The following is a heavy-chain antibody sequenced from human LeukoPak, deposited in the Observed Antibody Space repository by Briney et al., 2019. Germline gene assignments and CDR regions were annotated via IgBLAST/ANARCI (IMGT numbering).Heavy chain of an antibody. V-gene: IGHV4-39*01. CDR2: IYYSGST. J-gene: IGHJ4*02. CDR3: ARHFPEAQAAAGTWVFDY. D-gene: IGHD6-13*01. Sequence: PSETLSLTCTVSGGSISSSSYYWGWIRQPPGKGQEWIGSIYYSGSTYYNPSLKSRVTISVDTSKNQFSLKLSSVTAADTAVYYCARHFPEAQAAAGTWVFDYWGQGTLVTVSS. CDR1: GGSISSSSYY.